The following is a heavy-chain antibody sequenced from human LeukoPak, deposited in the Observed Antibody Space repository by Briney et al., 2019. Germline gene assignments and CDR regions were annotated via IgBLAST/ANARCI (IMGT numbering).Heavy chain of an antibody. CDR1: GFTFSSAW. CDR2: IKTKTDGETT. V-gene: IGHV3-15*01. Sequence: GGSLRLSCAASGFTFSSAWMTWVRQAPGKGLEWVGRIKTKTDGETTDYAAPVQGRFTISRDDSRNTLYLQMNSLKTDDTAVYYCASRQLGDSRTKWGQGTLVTVSS. J-gene: IGHJ4*02. D-gene: IGHD3-10*01. CDR3: ASRQLGDSRTK.